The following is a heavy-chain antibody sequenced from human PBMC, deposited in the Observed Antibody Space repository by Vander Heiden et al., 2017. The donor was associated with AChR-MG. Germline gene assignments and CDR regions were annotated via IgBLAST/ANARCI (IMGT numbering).Heavy chain of an antibody. CDR3: ARGGDQYGGAFDY. Sequence: EVQLVESGGGLVKPGGSLRLSCAASGLTFSSYSMNWVRQAPGKGLEWVSSISSSSSYIYYADSVKGRFTISRDNAKNSLYLQMNSLRAEDTAVYYCARGGDQYGGAFDYWGQGTLVTVSS. D-gene: IGHD4-17*01. V-gene: IGHV3-21*01. CDR1: GLTFSSYS. CDR2: ISSSSSYI. J-gene: IGHJ4*02.